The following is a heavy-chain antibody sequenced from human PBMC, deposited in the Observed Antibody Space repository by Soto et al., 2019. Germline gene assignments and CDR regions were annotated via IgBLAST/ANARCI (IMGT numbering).Heavy chain of an antibody. J-gene: IGHJ6*02. D-gene: IGHD3-22*01. CDR3: AGVYYDSSPYGYYYYYGMDF. V-gene: IGHV1-69*13. CDR2: IIPIFGTA. CDR1: GGTFSSYA. Sequence: GASVKVSCKASGGTFSSYAISWVRQAPGQGLEWMGGIIPIFGTANYAQKFQGRVTITADESTSTAYMELSSLRSEDTAVYYCAGVYYDSSPYGYYYYYGMDFWGQGTTVTVSS.